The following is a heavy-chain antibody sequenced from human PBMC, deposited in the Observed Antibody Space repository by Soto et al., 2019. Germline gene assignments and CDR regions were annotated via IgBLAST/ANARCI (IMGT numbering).Heavy chain of an antibody. CDR1: GFTFSSYG. D-gene: IGHD6-19*01. Sequence: QVQLVESGGGVVQPGRSLRLSCAASGFTFSSYGMHWVRQAPGKGLEWVAVIWYDGSNKYYADSVKGRFTISRDNSKNTLYLQMNSLRAEDTAVYYCARHSTQWLGGYWGQGTLVTVSS. V-gene: IGHV3-30*19. CDR3: ARHSTQWLGGY. CDR2: IWYDGSNK. J-gene: IGHJ4*02.